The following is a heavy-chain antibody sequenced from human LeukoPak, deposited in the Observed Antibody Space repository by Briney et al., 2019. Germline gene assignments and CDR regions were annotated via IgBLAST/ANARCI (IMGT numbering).Heavy chain of an antibody. V-gene: IGHV3-7*01. J-gene: IGHJ6*04. CDR3: AREGRVLLWFGEPTPLDV. D-gene: IGHD3-10*01. Sequence: GSLRLSCAASGFTLSSYWMSWVRQAPGKGLEWVANIKQDGSEKYYVDSVKGRFTISRDNAKNSLYLQMNSLRAEDTAVYYCAREGRVLLWFGEPTPLDVWGKGTTVTISS. CDR2: IKQDGSEK. CDR1: GFTLSSYW.